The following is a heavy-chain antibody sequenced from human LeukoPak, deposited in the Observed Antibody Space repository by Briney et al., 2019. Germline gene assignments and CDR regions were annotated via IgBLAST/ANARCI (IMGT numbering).Heavy chain of an antibody. J-gene: IGHJ4*02. CDR2: ISGSGGST. CDR1: GITLSNYG. CDR3: AKRGVVIRVILVGFHKEAYYFDS. D-gene: IGHD2-21*01. Sequence: SGGSLRLSCEVSGITLSNYGMSWVCQAPGKGLEWVAGISGSGGSTNYADSVKGRFTISRDNPKNTLYLQMNSLRAEDTAVYFCAKRGVVIRVILVGFHKEAYYFDSWGQGALVTVS. V-gene: IGHV3-23*01.